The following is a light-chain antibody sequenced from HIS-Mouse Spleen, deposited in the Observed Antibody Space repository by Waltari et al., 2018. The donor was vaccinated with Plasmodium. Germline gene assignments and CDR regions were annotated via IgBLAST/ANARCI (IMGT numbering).Light chain of an antibody. Sequence: QPVLTQPPSSPASPGESASLTCTLPSDLNVGSYHIYWYQPTPGSPPRYLLYYYSDSDKGQGSGVPSRFSGSKDASANTGILLISGLQSEDEADYYCMIWPSNASGVFGGGTKLTVL. CDR3: MIWPSNASGV. CDR1: SDLNVGSYH. J-gene: IGLJ3*02. CDR2: YYSDSDK. V-gene: IGLV5-37*01.